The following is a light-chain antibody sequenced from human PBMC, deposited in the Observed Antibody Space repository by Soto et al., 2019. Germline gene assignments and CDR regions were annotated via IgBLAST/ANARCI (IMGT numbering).Light chain of an antibody. Sequence: DIQMTQSPPTLSASVGDRVTITCRASQSIDRWLAWYQQKPGKGPKILVYKASTLQSDVPSRLRGSGSGTEFTLTISNLQPDDFATYYCQQYDSYPLAFGGGTKVEIK. V-gene: IGKV1-5*03. CDR1: QSIDRW. J-gene: IGKJ4*01. CDR3: QQYDSYPLA. CDR2: KAS.